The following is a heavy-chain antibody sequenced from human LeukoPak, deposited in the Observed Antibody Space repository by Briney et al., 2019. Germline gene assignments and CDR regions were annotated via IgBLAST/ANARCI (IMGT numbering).Heavy chain of an antibody. J-gene: IGHJ6*03. CDR2: IKHSGST. D-gene: IGHD2-2*02. CDR3: ARGRVVPAAIQRRYYYYYMDV. V-gene: IGHV4-34*01. CDR1: GGSFSGYY. Sequence: SETLSLTCAVYGGSFSGYYWSWIRQPPGKGLERIGEIKHSGSTDYNPSLKSRVTISVDTSKNQFSLKLSSVTAADTAVYYCARGRVVPAAIQRRYYYYYMDVWGKGTTVTVSS.